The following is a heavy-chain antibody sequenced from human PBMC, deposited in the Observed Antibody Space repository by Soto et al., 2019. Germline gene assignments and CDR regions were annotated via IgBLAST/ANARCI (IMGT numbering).Heavy chain of an antibody. CDR1: GYTVTTHY. CDR3: ARGGEVGVAGSAAFDM. CDR2: INPGSGAA. J-gene: IGHJ3*02. Sequence: QAQLVQSGAEVKKPGASVKISCTASGYTVTTHYMHWVRQAPGRGLEWMGAINPGSGAAKYTQTFQARVTMARDTSTNTVYMEMSALRSEDTAVFYCARGGEVGVAGSAAFDMWGQGTMVTVSS. D-gene: IGHD3-3*01. V-gene: IGHV1-46*01.